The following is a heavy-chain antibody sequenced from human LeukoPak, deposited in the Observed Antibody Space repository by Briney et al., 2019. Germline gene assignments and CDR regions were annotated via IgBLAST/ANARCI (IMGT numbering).Heavy chain of an antibody. Sequence: GGSLRLSCAASGFTFSSYAMSWVRQAPGKGLEWVANIKQDGSEKYYVDSVKGRFTISRDNAKNSLYLQMNSLRAEDTAVYYCARDPGVTTQQQLALGGQGTLVTVSS. CDR1: GFTFSSYA. CDR2: IKQDGSEK. J-gene: IGHJ4*02. D-gene: IGHD6-13*01. V-gene: IGHV3-7*01. CDR3: ARDPGVTTQQQLAL.